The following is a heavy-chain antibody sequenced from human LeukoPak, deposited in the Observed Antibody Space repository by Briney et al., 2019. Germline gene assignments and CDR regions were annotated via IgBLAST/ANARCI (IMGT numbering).Heavy chain of an antibody. Sequence: KVSCKVSGYTLTELSMHWVRQASGRGLEWVGRIRSKANSYATAYAASVKGRFTISRDDSKNTAYLQMNSLKTEDTAVYYCTSRTLLWFGDQEAFDIWGQGTMVTVSS. D-gene: IGHD3-10*01. J-gene: IGHJ3*02. V-gene: IGHV3-73*01. CDR2: IRSKANSYAT. CDR1: GYTLTELS. CDR3: TSRTLLWFGDQEAFDI.